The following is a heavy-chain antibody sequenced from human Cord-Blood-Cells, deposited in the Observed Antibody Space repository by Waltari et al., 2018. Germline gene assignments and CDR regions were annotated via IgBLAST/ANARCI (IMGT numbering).Heavy chain of an antibody. D-gene: IGHD4-17*01. CDR2: INPRGGST. J-gene: IGHJ4*02. V-gene: IGHV1-46*01. Sequence: QVQLVQSGAEVKKPGASVKVSCKASGYTFTSYYMHWVRQAPGQGLEWMGIINPRGGSTSYAQKFQGRVTMTRDTSTSAVYMELSSLRSEDTAVYYCARDLNYGGNSPAYYFDYWGQGTLVTVSS. CDR3: ARDLNYGGNSPAYYFDY. CDR1: GYTFTSYY.